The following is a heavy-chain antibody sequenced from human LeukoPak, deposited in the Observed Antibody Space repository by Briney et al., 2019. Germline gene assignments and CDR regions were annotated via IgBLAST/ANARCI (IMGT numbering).Heavy chain of an antibody. J-gene: IGHJ2*01. CDR2: IKQDGSEK. V-gene: IGHV3-7*01. CDR3: ARDGSDDYGDYGWYFDL. CDR1: GFTFSSYW. Sequence: GGSLRLSCAASGFTFSSYWMSWVRQAPGKGLEWVANIKQDGSEKYYVDSVKGRFTISRDNAKNSLYLQMNSLRAEDTAVYYCARDGSDDYGDYGWYFDLWGRGTLVTVSS. D-gene: IGHD4-17*01.